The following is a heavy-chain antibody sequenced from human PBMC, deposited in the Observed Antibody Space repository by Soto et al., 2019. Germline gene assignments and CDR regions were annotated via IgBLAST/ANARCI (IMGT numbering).Heavy chain of an antibody. V-gene: IGHV4-59*08. CDR3: ARRWGGALDY. Sequence: QVQLQESGPGLVKPSETLSLTYTVSGGSMSSYYWSWIRQPPGKGLEWIGYIYYSGSTNYKPSLKSRVTISVDTSKNQFPLKLNSVPAADTAMYYCARRWGGALDYWGQGTLVTVSS. CDR1: GGSMSSYY. CDR2: IYYSGST. D-gene: IGHD3-16*01. J-gene: IGHJ4*02.